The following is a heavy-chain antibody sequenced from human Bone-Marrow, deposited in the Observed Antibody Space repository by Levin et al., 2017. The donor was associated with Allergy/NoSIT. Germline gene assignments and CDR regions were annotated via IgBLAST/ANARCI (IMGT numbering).Heavy chain of an antibody. V-gene: IGHV3-30*18. CDR3: AKDRIPWLAQSSHGMDV. CDR2: ISYDESNQ. CDR1: GLSFSTYG. D-gene: IGHD6-19*01. Sequence: GGSLRLSCAASGLSFSTYGIHWVRQAPGKGLEWVAFISYDESNQYYADSVKGRFTVSRDNSKNTLYLQMISLRAEDTGVYFCAKDRIPWLAQSSHGMDVWGQGTTVSVSS. J-gene: IGHJ6*02.